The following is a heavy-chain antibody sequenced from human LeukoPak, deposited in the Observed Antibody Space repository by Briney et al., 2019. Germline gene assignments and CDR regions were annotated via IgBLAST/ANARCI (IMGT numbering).Heavy chain of an antibody. D-gene: IGHD3-16*02. V-gene: IGHV3-74*01. J-gene: IGHJ4*02. CDR1: GFTFSSYW. CDR3: AGMITFGGVIVAP. Sequence: GGSLRLSCAASGFTFSSYWMHWVRQAPGKGLVWVSRINSDGSSTSYADSVKGRFTISRDNAKNTLYLQMNSLRAEDTAVYYCAGMITFGGVIVAPGGQGTLVTVSS. CDR2: INSDGSST.